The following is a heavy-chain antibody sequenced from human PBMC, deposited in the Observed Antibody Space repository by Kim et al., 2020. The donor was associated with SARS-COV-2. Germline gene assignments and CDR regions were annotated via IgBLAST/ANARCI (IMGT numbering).Heavy chain of an antibody. V-gene: IGHV4-34*01. D-gene: IGHD3-3*01. CDR3: ARGYDFWSGYFVY. Sequence: SNPSRKSRVTIAVDTSKNPFSLKLSSVTAADTAVYYCARGYDFWSGYFVYWGQGTLVTVSS. J-gene: IGHJ4*02.